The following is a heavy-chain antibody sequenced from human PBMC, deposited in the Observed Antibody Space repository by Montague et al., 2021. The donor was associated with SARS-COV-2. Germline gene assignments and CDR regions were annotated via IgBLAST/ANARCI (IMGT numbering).Heavy chain of an antibody. V-gene: IGHV4-39*01. CDR1: GGSVSDTDYY. CDR2: TVQSGNS. CDR3: VRWPLTRGVFDK. J-gene: IGHJ4*02. Sequence: SETLSLTCAVSGGSVSDTDYYWSWVRRPPGKGLEWLGTTVQSGNSFSNPSLKSRLSIFVLASMNEVSLSLASVTAADTAIYYCVRWPLTRGVFDKWGQGALVTVSS. D-gene: IGHD3-10*01.